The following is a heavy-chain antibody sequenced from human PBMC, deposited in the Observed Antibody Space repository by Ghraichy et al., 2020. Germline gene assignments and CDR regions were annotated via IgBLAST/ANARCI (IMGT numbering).Heavy chain of an antibody. V-gene: IGHV1-69*13. Sequence: SVKVSCKASGGTFSSYAISWVRQAPGQGLEWMGGIIPIFGTANYAQKFQGRVTITADESTSTAYMELSSLRSEDTAVYYCASPMVRGPIWGGAYFDYWGQGTLVTVSS. CDR1: GGTFSSYA. D-gene: IGHD3-10*01. CDR2: IIPIFGTA. J-gene: IGHJ4*02. CDR3: ASPMVRGPIWGGAYFDY.